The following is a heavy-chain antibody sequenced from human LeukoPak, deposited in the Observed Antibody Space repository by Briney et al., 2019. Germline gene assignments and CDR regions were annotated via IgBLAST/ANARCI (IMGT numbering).Heavy chain of an antibody. CDR1: GFTFSSYA. CDR2: ISGSGGST. D-gene: IGHD3-9*01. J-gene: IGHJ4*02. Sequence: PGGSLRLSCAASGFTFSSYAMSWVRQAPGKGLEWVSAISGSGGSTYYADSVKGRFTISRDNSKNTLYLQMNSLRAEDTAVYYCARNFDWRDARDYWGQGTLVTVSS. V-gene: IGHV3-23*01. CDR3: ARNFDWRDARDY.